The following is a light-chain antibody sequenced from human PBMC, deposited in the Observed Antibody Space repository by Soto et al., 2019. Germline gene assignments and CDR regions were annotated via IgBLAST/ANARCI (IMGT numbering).Light chain of an antibody. J-gene: IGLJ2*01. CDR2: YDD. CDR1: SSNIGNNA. V-gene: IGLV1-36*01. CDR3: AAWDDSLNAVV. Sequence: QSALTQPPSVSAAPRQRVTISCSGSSSNIGNNAVNWYQQLPGKAPKLLMYYDDVLPSGVSNRFSGSKSGTSGSLAISGLQSEDEADYYCAAWDDSLNAVVFGGGTKLTVL.